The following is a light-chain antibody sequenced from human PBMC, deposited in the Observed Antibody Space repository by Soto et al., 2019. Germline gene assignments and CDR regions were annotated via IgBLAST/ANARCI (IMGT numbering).Light chain of an antibody. CDR3: SSYTSSSTEV. J-gene: IGLJ1*01. Sequence: QSVLTQPASVSGSPGQSITISCTGTSSDVGGYNYVSWYQHHPGKAPKLMIYEVNTRPSGVSNRFSGSKSGNTASLTISGLQAEDETDYYCSSYTSSSTEVFGTGTKVTVL. CDR1: SSDVGGYNY. CDR2: EVN. V-gene: IGLV2-14*01.